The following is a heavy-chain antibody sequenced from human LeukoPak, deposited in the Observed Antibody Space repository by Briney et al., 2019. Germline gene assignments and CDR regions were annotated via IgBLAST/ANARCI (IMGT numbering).Heavy chain of an antibody. V-gene: IGHV4-39*07. D-gene: IGHD6-13*01. CDR3: ARGYSSSWYGVSHFGY. J-gene: IGHJ4*02. CDR2: IYYSGST. CDR1: GGSISSSSYY. Sequence: SETLSLTCTVSGGSISSSSYYWGWIRQPPGKGLEWIGSIYYSGSTYYNPSLKSRVTISVDTSKNQFSLKLSSVTAADTAVYYCARGYSSSWYGVSHFGYWGQGTLVTVSS.